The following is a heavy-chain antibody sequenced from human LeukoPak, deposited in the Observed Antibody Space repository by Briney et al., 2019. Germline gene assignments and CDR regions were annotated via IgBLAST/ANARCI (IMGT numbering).Heavy chain of an antibody. CDR1: GFTFSSYW. CDR2: IKQDGSEK. D-gene: IGHD3-10*01. V-gene: IGHV3-7*01. J-gene: IGHJ6*03. Sequence: PGGSLRLSCAASGFTFSSYWMSWVRQAPGKGLEWVANIKQDGSEKYYVDSVKGRFTISRDNAKNSLYLQMNSLRAEDTAVYYRAREKETLLSITMVRGLIRRHYYMDVWGKGTTVT. CDR3: AREKETLLSITMVRGLIRRHYYMDV.